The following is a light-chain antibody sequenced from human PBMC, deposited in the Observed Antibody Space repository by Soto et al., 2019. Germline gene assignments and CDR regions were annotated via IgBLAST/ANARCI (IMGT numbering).Light chain of an antibody. CDR3: QQYNGT. CDR2: KSS. CDR1: QSISNW. Sequence: DIQMTQYPSTLSESVGYIVTITCRASQSISNWLAWYQQKPAKAPNLLIYKSSSLQSGVPSRLSGSGSGTKCTLAISRLHHGDFATYYCQQYNGTFGQGPKLEIK. J-gene: IGKJ2*02. V-gene: IGKV1-5*03.